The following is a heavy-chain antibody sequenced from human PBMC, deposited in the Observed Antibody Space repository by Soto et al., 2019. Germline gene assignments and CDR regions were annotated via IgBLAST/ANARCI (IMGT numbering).Heavy chain of an antibody. CDR1: GYTFTGYY. V-gene: IGHV1-18*04. CDR2: INPNSGNT. D-gene: IGHD3-22*01. CDR3: ARTSRYYDSSGYYIDY. Sequence: ASVKVSCKASGYTFTGYYMHWVRQAPGQGLEWMGWINPNSGNTNYAQKLQGRVTMTTDTSTSTAYMELRSLRSDDTAVYYCARTSRYYDSSGYYIDYWGQGTLVTVSS. J-gene: IGHJ4*02.